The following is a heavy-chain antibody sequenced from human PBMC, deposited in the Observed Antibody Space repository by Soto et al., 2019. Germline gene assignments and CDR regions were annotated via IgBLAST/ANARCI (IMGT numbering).Heavy chain of an antibody. Sequence: GGSLRLSCGASGFTFNTYAMSWVRQAPGKGLEWVSAISGSGGSTYNADSVKGRFTISRDNSKNTLFLQMNSLRAEDTAAYYCARGSSGWYVFDYWGQGTLVTVSS. CDR1: GFTFNTYA. CDR3: ARGSSGWYVFDY. V-gene: IGHV3-23*01. J-gene: IGHJ4*02. D-gene: IGHD6-19*01. CDR2: ISGSGGST.